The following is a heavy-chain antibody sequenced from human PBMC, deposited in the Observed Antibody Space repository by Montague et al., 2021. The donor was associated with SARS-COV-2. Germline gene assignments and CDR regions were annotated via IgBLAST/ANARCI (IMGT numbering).Heavy chain of an antibody. Sequence: SETLSLTCAVYSGSFSGYYWSWIRQPPGKGLEWIWELNHSGSTNYNPSLKSRVTISVDTSKNQFSLKLGSVTAADTAGYYCARGSYSSRWYGPMYYFDDWGQGTLVTVAS. CDR2: LNHSGST. CDR3: ARGSYSSRWYGPMYYFDD. J-gene: IGHJ4*02. D-gene: IGHD6-13*01. V-gene: IGHV4-34*01. CDR1: SGSFSGYY.